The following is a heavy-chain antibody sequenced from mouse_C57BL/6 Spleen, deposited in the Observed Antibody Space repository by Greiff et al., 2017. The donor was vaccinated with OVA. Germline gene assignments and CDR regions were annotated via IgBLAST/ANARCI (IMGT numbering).Heavy chain of an antibody. Sequence: VQLQQSGPELVKPGASVKISCKASGYAFSSSWMNWVKQRPGKGLEWIGRIYPGDGDTNYNGKFKGKATLTADKSSSTAYMQLSSLTSEDSAVYFCARGDYSGSSYGDYWGQGTTLTVSS. CDR2: IYPGDGDT. D-gene: IGHD1-1*01. J-gene: IGHJ2*01. V-gene: IGHV1-82*01. CDR3: ARGDYSGSSYGDY. CDR1: GYAFSSSW.